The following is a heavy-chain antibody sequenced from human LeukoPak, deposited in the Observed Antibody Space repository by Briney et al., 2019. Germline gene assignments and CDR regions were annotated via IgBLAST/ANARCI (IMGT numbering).Heavy chain of an antibody. V-gene: IGHV1-69*05. CDR3: AVTWGYCSGGSCPYYFDY. J-gene: IGHJ4*02. D-gene: IGHD2-15*01. CDR1: GGTFSSYA. Sequence: SVKVSCKASGGTFSSYAISWVRQAPGQGLEWMGSIIPIFGTANYAQKFQGRVTITTDESTSTAYMELSSLRSEDTAVYYCAVTWGYCSGGSCPYYFDYWGQGTLVTVSS. CDR2: IIPIFGTA.